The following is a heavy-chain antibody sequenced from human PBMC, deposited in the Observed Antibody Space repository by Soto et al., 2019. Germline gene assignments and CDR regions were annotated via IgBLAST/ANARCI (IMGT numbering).Heavy chain of an antibody. Sequence: QVQLVQSGAEVKKPGASVKVSCKASGYTFTSYDINWVRQATGQGLEWMGWMNPNSGNTGYAQKFQGRVTMTRNTSISTAYMELSSLRSEDTEVYYCARGILYSSGYYHWYFDLWGRGTLVTVSS. CDR2: MNPNSGNT. CDR3: ARGILYSSGYYHWYFDL. V-gene: IGHV1-8*01. J-gene: IGHJ2*01. D-gene: IGHD3-22*01. CDR1: GYTFTSYD.